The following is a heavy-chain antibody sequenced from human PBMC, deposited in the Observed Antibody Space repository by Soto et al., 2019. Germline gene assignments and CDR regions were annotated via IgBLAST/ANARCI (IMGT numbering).Heavy chain of an antibody. J-gene: IGHJ4*02. V-gene: IGHV4-59*01. CDR2: IYYSGST. Sequence: SETLSLTCTVSGGSISSYYWSWIRQPPGKGLEWIGYIYYSGSTNYNPSLKSRVTISVDTSKNQFSLKLSSVTAADTAVYYCARDPRADIVPLYFDYWGQGTLVTVSS. CDR1: GGSISSYY. D-gene: IGHD2-8*01. CDR3: ARDPRADIVPLYFDY.